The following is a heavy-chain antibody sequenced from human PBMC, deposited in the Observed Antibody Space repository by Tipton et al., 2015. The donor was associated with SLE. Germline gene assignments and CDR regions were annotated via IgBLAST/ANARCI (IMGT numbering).Heavy chain of an antibody. V-gene: IGHV4-39*01. J-gene: IGHJ5*02. CDR3: ARHDTNYGRNWFDP. CDR2: ITNNGNT. D-gene: IGHD2-8*01. Sequence: LRLSCTVSGGSISGSYYYWDWIRQPPGKGPEWIGRITNNGNTYYIPSLQSRVTMSVDTSKNHFSLKLSSVTAADTAVYYCARHDTNYGRNWFDPWGQGTLVTVSS. CDR1: GGSISGSYYY.